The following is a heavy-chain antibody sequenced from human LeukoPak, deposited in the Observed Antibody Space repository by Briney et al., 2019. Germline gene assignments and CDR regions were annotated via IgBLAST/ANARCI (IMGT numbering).Heavy chain of an antibody. V-gene: IGHV7-4-1*02. Sequence: ASVKVSCKASGYTFTSYAMNWVRQAPGQGLEWMGWINTNTGNPTYAQGFTGRFVFSLDTSVSTAYLQISSLKAEDTAVYYCARVGYLRWAYLGPFDIWGQGTMVTVSS. J-gene: IGHJ3*02. D-gene: IGHD4-23*01. CDR2: INTNTGNP. CDR1: GYTFTSYA. CDR3: ARVGYLRWAYLGPFDI.